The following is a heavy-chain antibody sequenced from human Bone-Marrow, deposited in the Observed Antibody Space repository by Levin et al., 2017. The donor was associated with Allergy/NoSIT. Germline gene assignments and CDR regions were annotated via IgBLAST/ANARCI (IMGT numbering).Heavy chain of an antibody. J-gene: IGHJ4*02. Sequence: LSLTCAASGFIFSTYGMHWVRQAPGKGLEWVAVIWNDGSIKYYGDSVKGRFIISRDNSKNTLYLQMISLRVADTAVYYCARASGSFDYWGQGTWSPSPQ. CDR1: GFIFSTYG. V-gene: IGHV3-33*01. CDR2: IWNDGSIK. CDR3: ARASGSFDY. D-gene: IGHD1-26*01.